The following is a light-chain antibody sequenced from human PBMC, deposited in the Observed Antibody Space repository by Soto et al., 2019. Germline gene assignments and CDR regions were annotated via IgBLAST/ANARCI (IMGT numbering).Light chain of an antibody. CDR2: GAS. J-gene: IGKJ1*01. CDR1: QSVSSSY. Sequence: EIVLTQSPGTLSLSPGVGATLSCRASQSVSSSYLAWYQQKPGQAPRLLIYGASTRATGIPARFTGSGSGTEFTLTISSLQFDDSAVYYCQQYNNWWTFGQGTRWIS. V-gene: IGKV3-15*01. CDR3: QQYNNWWT.